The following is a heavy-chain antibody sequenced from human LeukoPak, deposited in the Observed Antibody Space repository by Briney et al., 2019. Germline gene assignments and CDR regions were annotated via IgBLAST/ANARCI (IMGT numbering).Heavy chain of an antibody. J-gene: IGHJ4*02. CDR3: AKKRGLIDYFDY. CDR2: IRNKANSYTT. CDR1: GFTFSDHY. Sequence: GGSLRLSCAASGFTFSDHYMDWVRQAAGKGLEWVGRIRNKANSYTTEYAASVKGRFTISRDDSKNSLYLQMNSLKTEDTAVYYCAKKRGLIDYFDYWGQGTLVTVSS. D-gene: IGHD3-16*02. V-gene: IGHV3-72*01.